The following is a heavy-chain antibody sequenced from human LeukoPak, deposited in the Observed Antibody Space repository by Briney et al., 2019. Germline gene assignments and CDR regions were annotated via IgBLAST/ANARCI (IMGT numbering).Heavy chain of an antibody. D-gene: IGHD2-21*02. CDR1: GFTFNSYA. CDR3: VKTLRSGDWYFDY. J-gene: IGHJ4*02. CDR2: ISVTGSST. Sequence: PGGSLRLSCVPSGFTFNSYAMSWVRQAPGQGLEWVSTISVTGSSTYYADSVKGRFTTSRDNSKNTLYLQMNGLRVEDTAVYYCVKTLRSGDWYFDYWGQGTLVTVSS. V-gene: IGHV3-23*01.